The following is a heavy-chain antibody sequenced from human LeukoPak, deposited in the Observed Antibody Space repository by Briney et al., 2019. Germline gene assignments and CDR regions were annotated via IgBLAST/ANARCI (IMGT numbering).Heavy chain of an antibody. Sequence: GGSLRLSCAASGFTFSSYWMHWVRQAPGKGLVWVSRINSDGSSTSYADSVKGRFTISRDNAKNTLYLQMNSLRAEDTAVYYCARGYGSSRGWYWGQGTLVTVSS. CDR1: GFTFSSYW. V-gene: IGHV3-74*01. D-gene: IGHD6-6*01. CDR2: INSDGSST. J-gene: IGHJ4*02. CDR3: ARGYGSSRGWY.